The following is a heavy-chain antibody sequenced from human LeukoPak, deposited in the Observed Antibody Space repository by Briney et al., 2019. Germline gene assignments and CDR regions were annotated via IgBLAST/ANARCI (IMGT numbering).Heavy chain of an antibody. V-gene: IGHV3-48*04. CDR1: GFTFSSYA. CDR3: ARGRGGYCGGTSCSNTFDI. Sequence: RPGGSLRLSCAASGFTFSSYAMNWVRQAPGKGLEWVSYISSSSSTIYYADSVRGRFTISRDNAKNSLYLQMDSLRAEDTAVYYCARGRGGYCGGTSCSNTFDIWGQGTMVTVSS. J-gene: IGHJ3*02. D-gene: IGHD2-2*01. CDR2: ISSSSSTI.